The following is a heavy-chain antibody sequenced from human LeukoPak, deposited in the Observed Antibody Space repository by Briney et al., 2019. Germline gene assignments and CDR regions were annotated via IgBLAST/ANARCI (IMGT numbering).Heavy chain of an antibody. Sequence: GGSLRLSCAASGFTFSSYWMSWVRQAPGKVLEWLANIKQDGSEKYYVDSVKGRFTISRDNAKNSLYLQMNSLRAEDTAVYYCATSPMVRGVIPYYMDVWGKGTTVTISS. D-gene: IGHD3-10*01. V-gene: IGHV3-7*01. CDR2: IKQDGSEK. J-gene: IGHJ6*03. CDR3: ATSPMVRGVIPYYMDV. CDR1: GFTFSSYW.